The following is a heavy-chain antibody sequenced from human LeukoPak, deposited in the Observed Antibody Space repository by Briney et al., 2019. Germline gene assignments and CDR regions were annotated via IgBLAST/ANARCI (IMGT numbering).Heavy chain of an antibody. J-gene: IGHJ4*02. Sequence: PGGSLRLSCAASGFTFSDYNMRWIRQAPGKGLEWVSSISRSGSTKYYADSVKGRFTISRDNAKNSLFLQMNSLRAEDTAVYYCAHGAMYQLDYWGQGTLVTVSS. D-gene: IGHD2-2*01. CDR2: ISRSGSTK. CDR3: AHGAMYQLDY. V-gene: IGHV3-11*01. CDR1: GFTFSDYN.